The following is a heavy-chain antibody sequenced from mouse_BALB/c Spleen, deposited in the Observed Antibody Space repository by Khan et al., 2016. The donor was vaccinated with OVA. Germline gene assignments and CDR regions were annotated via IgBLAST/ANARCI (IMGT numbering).Heavy chain of an antibody. Sequence: DLVKPGASVKLSCKASGYTFTSYWINWIKQRPGQGLEWIGRVSPGSGSPYYNEIFKGKATVTVDKSSSTAYIQLNSMSSEDSADYFCTRSNYFGNSLYAMDYWGQGTSVTGSS. CDR3: TRSNYFGNSLYAMDY. D-gene: IGHD1-1*01. CDR2: VSPGSGSP. J-gene: IGHJ4*01. V-gene: IGHV1S41*01. CDR1: GYTFTSYW.